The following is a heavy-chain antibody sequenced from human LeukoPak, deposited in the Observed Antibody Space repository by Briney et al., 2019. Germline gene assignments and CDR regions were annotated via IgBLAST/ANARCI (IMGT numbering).Heavy chain of an antibody. V-gene: IGHV1-18*01. CDR1: GYTFTSYA. D-gene: IGHD3-10*01. J-gene: IGHJ6*03. CDR2: ISAYNGNT. Sequence: ASVKVSCKASGYTFTSYAMNWVRQAPGQGLEWMGWISAYNGNTNYAQKLQGRVTMTTDTSTSTAYMELRSLRSDDTAVYYCARVGGSGSYYIDYYYMDVWGKGTTVTISS. CDR3: ARVGGSGSYYIDYYYMDV.